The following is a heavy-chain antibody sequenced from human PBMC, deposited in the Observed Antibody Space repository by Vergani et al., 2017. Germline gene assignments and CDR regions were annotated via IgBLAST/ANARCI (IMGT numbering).Heavy chain of an antibody. J-gene: IGHJ4*02. Sequence: EVQLVESGGGLVKPGGSLRLSCAASGFTFSNAWMSWVRQATGKGMEWVGRIKSKTDGGTTDYASPVKGRFTISRDNANNSLYLQMNSLRAEDTALYYCATVREYSGRFFLDYWGQGTLVTVSS. CDR2: IKSKTDGGTT. V-gene: IGHV3-15*05. D-gene: IGHD1-26*01. CDR1: GFTFSNAW. CDR3: ATVREYSGRFFLDY.